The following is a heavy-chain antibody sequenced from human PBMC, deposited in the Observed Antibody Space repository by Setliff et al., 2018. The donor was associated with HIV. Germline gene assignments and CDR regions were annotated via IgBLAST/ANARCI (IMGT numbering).Heavy chain of an antibody. CDR2: INPNSGNT. CDR1: GYTFTGYY. CDR3: ARDRLNVYSSGWGVGY. D-gene: IGHD6-25*01. V-gene: IGHV1-2*06. J-gene: IGHJ4*02. Sequence: ASVKVSCKASGYTFTGYYMHWVRQAPGQGLEWMGRINPNSGNTNFAQKLQGRVTMTTDTSTSTAYMELRSLRSDDTAVYYCARDRLNVYSSGWGVGYWGQGTLVTVSS.